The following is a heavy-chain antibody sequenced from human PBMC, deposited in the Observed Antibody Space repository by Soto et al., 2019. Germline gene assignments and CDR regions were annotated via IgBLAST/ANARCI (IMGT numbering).Heavy chain of an antibody. D-gene: IGHD1-20*01. CDR3: ARLTGTQGNFDY. Sequence: EVQLVESGGGLVKPGGSLRLSCAVSGFTFSSYNMNWVRQAPGKGLEWVSSISGSSSYIYYVDSVKGRFTISRDNAKNSLYLQINSLRAEDTAVYYCARLTGTQGNFDYWGQGTLVTVSS. J-gene: IGHJ4*02. CDR1: GFTFSSYN. CDR2: ISGSSSYI. V-gene: IGHV3-21*01.